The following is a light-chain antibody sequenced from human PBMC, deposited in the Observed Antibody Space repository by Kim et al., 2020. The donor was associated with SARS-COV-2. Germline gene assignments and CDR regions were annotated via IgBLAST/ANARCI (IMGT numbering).Light chain of an antibody. CDR1: RIRSYS. Sequence: ALGQTIRTTSQADRIRSYSASWYQQNPGPAPVLVIYCKHNRPSGVPDRFSVSLLGDTSSLTITGAQAEDEADYYCTSRDNTANHYVFGSGTKVTVL. CDR2: CKH. V-gene: IGLV3-19*01. CDR3: TSRDNTANHYV. J-gene: IGLJ1*01.